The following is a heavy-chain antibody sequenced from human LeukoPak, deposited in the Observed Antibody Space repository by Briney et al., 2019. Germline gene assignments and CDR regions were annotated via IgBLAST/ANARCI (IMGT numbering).Heavy chain of an antibody. CDR3: ARDHNWGPDY. J-gene: IGHJ4*02. V-gene: IGHV1-2*02. CDR2: IHPGRGDT. CDR1: GYTFTDHY. Sequence: GASVKDSCKALGYTFTDHYFHWLRQAPGQGLEWMGWIHPGRGDTNYAQKFQGRVSLTRDTSISTAYMELSRLTSDDTAVYYCARDHNWGPDYWGQGTLVSVSS. D-gene: IGHD7-27*01.